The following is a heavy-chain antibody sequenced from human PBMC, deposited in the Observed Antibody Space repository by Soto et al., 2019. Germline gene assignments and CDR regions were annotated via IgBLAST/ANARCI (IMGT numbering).Heavy chain of an antibody. Sequence: PSETLSLTCTVTGASIRGSYYFWSWIRQPPGEGLEWLGYVYSTGSTYYNPSLKSRISMSVDTSKNQFSLILSSVSAADTAVYYCARDDYGGQSDKFLDYWGQGTLVTVSS. CDR3: ARDDYGGQSDKFLDY. CDR1: GASIRGSYYF. J-gene: IGHJ4*02. D-gene: IGHD4-17*01. V-gene: IGHV4-30-4*08. CDR2: VYSTGST.